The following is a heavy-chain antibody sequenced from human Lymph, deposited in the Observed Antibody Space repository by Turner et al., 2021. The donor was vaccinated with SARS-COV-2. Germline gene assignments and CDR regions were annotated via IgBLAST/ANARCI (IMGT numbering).Heavy chain of an antibody. Sequence: EVQLVESGGGLVKPGGSLRLSCAASGFTFSSYSMNWVRQAPGKGLDLVSTITFTSSYIYYADSVKGRFTIARDNAKNSLYLQMNSLRAEDTAVYYCARGPPDFPYYFDYWGQGTLVTVSS. V-gene: IGHV3-21*01. CDR1: GFTFSSYS. CDR3: ARGPPDFPYYFDY. CDR2: ITFTSSYI. J-gene: IGHJ4*02. D-gene: IGHD2-21*02.